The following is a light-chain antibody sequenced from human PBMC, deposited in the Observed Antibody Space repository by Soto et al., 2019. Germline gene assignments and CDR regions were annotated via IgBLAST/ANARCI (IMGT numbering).Light chain of an antibody. J-gene: IGLJ1*01. CDR1: SSDVGGSKY. CDR2: DVG. CDR3: SSYTNSGTRV. Sequence: QSALTQPASVSGSPGQSITISCTGTSSDVGGSKYVSWYHQHPGKAPKLMIYDVGNRPSGVSDRFSGSKSDNTASLTISGLQAEDEADYYCSSYTNSGTRVFGTGTKLTVL. V-gene: IGLV2-14*01.